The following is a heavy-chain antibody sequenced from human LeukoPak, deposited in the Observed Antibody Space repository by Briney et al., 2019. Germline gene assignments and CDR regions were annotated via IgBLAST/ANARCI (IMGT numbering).Heavy chain of an antibody. CDR1: GASISSSSYY. J-gene: IGHJ3*02. CDR2: TYYAGST. V-gene: IGHV4-39*01. Sequence: SETLSLTCTVSGASISSSSYYWGWIRQPPGKGLEWIATTYYAGSTYFNPSLKSRVTISVDTANNHFSLKLRSVTAADTAVYYCARHQYTNSGHAFDIWGQGTMVTVSS. CDR3: ARHQYTNSGHAFDI. D-gene: IGHD6-6*01.